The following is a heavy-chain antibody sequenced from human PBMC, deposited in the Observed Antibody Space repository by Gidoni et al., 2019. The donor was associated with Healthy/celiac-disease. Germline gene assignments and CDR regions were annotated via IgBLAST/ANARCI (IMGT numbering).Heavy chain of an antibody. CDR1: GGSISSGSYY. CDR3: ARDGNESYFDY. D-gene: IGHD1-1*01. CDR2: IYTSGST. J-gene: IGHJ4*02. Sequence: QVQLQESGPGLVKPSQTLSLTCTVSGGSISSGSYYWRWIRQPAGKGLEWIGRIYTSGSTNYNPSLKSRVTISVDTSKNQFSLKLSSVTAADTAVYYCARDGNESYFDYWGQGTLVTVSS. V-gene: IGHV4-61*02.